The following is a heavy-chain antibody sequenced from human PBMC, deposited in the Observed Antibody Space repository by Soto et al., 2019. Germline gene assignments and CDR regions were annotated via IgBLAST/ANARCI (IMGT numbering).Heavy chain of an antibody. Sequence: HVQLVQSGTEVKKPGSSVKVSCKASGASFSNYAISWVRQAPGQGLEWMGGIIPVLGTTNYAQIFQGRVTITADESTSTAYMELSRLRLEATAVFDCASSNIAASPSDFDFWGQGTLVTVSP. V-gene: IGHV1-69*01. CDR2: IIPVLGTT. CDR1: GASFSNYA. D-gene: IGHD6-6*01. J-gene: IGHJ4*02. CDR3: ASSNIAASPSDFDF.